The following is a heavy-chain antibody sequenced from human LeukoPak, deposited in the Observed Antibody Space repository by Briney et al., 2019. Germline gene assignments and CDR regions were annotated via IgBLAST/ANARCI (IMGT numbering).Heavy chain of an antibody. V-gene: IGHV1-46*01. CDR3: ARNMVRGVNFDAFDI. D-gene: IGHD3-10*01. Sequence: ASVKVSCKASGYIFTTYFMHWLRQAPGQGPEWMGIINPSGGSTSYAQKFQGRVTMTRDMSTSTVYMELSSLRSEDTAVYYCARNMVRGVNFDAFDIWGQGTMVTVSS. CDR1: GYIFTTYF. J-gene: IGHJ3*02. CDR2: INPSGGST.